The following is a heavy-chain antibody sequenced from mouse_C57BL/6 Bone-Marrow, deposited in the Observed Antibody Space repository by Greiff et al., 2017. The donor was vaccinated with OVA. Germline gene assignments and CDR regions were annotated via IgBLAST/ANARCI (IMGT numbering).Heavy chain of an antibody. D-gene: IGHD3-2*01. CDR1: GYTFTDYY. J-gene: IGHJ2*01. CDR2: INPNNGGT. V-gene: IGHV1-26*01. Sequence: VQLQQSGPELVKPGASVKISCKASGYTFTDYYMNWVKQSHGKSLEWIGDINPNNGGTSYNQKFKGKATLTVDKSSSTAYMELRSLTSEDSAVDYCARDSLYYFDYWGQGTTLTVSS. CDR3: ARDSLYYFDY.